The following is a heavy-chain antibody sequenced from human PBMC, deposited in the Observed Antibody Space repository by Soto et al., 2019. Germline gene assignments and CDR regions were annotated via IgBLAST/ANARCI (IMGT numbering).Heavy chain of an antibody. V-gene: IGHV3-15*01. CDR3: TTDVAIGYCSSTSCYFAFHI. CDR2: SKSKTDGGTT. CDR1: GFTFSNAW. D-gene: IGHD2-2*01. J-gene: IGHJ3*02. Sequence: EVQLVESGAGLVKPGGSLRLSCAASGFTFSNAWMSWVSQAPGKGLEWVGRSKSKTDGGTTDYAAPVKGRFTISRDDSKNTLYLQMNSLKTEDTAVYYCTTDVAIGYCSSTSCYFAFHIWGQGTMVTVSS.